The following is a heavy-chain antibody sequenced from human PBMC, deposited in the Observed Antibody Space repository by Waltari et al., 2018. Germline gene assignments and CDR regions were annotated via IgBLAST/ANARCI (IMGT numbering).Heavy chain of an antibody. D-gene: IGHD3-10*01. CDR3: AAALGGGISASRPFHF. CDR2: RDPEDGQA. V-gene: IGHV1-69-2*01. Sequence: EVQLLQSGAEVKKPGTPVKISCKVSGDTFTDNYIHWIQQAPGKGLQWMGLRDPEDGQAVYAEKVQGRVTMTADTSIHTAYMELTSLTSEDTAFYYCAAALGGGISASRPFHFWGQGTMITVSS. CDR1: GDTFTDNY. J-gene: IGHJ3*01.